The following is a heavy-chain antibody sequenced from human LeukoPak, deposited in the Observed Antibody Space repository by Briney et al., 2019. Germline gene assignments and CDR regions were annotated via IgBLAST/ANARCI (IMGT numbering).Heavy chain of an antibody. V-gene: IGHV4-59*01. CDR2: IYYSGST. Sequence: SETLSPTCAVSGGSISSYYWSWIRQPPGRGLEWIGDIYYSGSTNYNPSLKSRVTISVDTSKNQFSLKLSSVTAADTAVYYCARGSVLTYDSCYFDYWGQGTLVTVSS. D-gene: IGHD3-22*01. CDR3: ARGSVLTYDSCYFDY. CDR1: GGSISSYY. J-gene: IGHJ4*02.